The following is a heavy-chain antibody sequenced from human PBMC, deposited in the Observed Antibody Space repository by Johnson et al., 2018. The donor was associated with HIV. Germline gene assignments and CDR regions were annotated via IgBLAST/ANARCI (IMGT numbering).Heavy chain of an antibody. Sequence: QVQLVESGGGVVQPGGSLRLSCVASGFTFSSYGMHWVRQAPGKGLEWVAFIRYDGSNKYYADSVKGRFTISRDNSKNTLYLQMNSLRAEDTAVYYCAAPPERTGADDAFDIWGQGTMVTVSS. V-gene: IGHV3-30*02. J-gene: IGHJ3*02. CDR3: AAPPERTGADDAFDI. CDR1: GFTFSSYG. D-gene: IGHD1-1*01. CDR2: IRYDGSNK.